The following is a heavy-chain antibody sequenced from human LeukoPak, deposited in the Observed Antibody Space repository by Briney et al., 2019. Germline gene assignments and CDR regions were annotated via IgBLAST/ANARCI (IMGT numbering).Heavy chain of an antibody. Sequence: GGSLRLPCAASGVTLSHHHMDWPRQAPEKGLEWVGRTRNKARGYTTEYAASVKGRVTISRDDSKTLVYLQMNSLKTEDTAVYFCARDGAEGDNSAFDIWGQGTVVTVSS. CDR1: GVTLSHHH. D-gene: IGHD3-22*01. J-gene: IGHJ3*02. CDR3: ARDGAEGDNSAFDI. CDR2: TRNKARGYTT. V-gene: IGHV3-72*01.